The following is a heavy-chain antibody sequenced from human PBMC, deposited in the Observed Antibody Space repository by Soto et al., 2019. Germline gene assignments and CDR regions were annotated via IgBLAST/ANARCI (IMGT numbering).Heavy chain of an antibody. Sequence: GGSLRLSCAVSGFPFSSYVMTWVRQAPGKGLEWVSVISGGGGSTNYAESVKGRFTISRDNSENTLYLQMNSLRAEDTAVYYCAXAVTLVRGIKPYSYGLDVWGQGTTVTVSS. CDR1: GFPFSSYV. CDR2: ISGGGGST. J-gene: IGHJ6*02. V-gene: IGHV3-23*01. CDR3: AXAVTLVRGIKPYSYGLDV. D-gene: IGHD3-10*01.